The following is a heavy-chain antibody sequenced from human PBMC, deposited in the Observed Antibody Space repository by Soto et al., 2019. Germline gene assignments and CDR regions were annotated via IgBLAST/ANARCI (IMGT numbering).Heavy chain of an antibody. Sequence: SETLSLTCSVSGASISNYHYSWIRQSPGKGLEWIGYVYHRGTTYYTPSLKSRVNMSLDTSTNEFYLNLKSVTAAGTAVYYCALGGYNYGRPFDFWGQGTLVTVSS. D-gene: IGHD5-18*01. V-gene: IGHV4-59*01. CDR3: ALGGYNYGRPFDF. CDR1: GASISNYH. J-gene: IGHJ4*02. CDR2: VYHRGTT.